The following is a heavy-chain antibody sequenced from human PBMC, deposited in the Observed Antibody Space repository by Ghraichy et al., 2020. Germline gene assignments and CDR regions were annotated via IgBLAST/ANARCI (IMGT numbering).Heavy chain of an antibody. CDR3: ARGLNSGHYYYYYYMDV. J-gene: IGHJ6*03. D-gene: IGHD1-26*01. CDR1: GGSISSYY. V-gene: IGHV4-59*01. CDR2: IYYNGNT. Sequence: SETLSLTCTVSGGSISSYYWYWIRQPPGRGLVWIGFIYYNGNTHYYPSLKSRVTISKDTSNSEFSLRLSFVTAADTAVYYFARGLNSGHYYYYYYMDVWGKGTTVTVSS.